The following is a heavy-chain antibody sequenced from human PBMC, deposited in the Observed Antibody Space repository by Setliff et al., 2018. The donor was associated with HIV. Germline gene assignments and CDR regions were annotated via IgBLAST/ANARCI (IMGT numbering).Heavy chain of an antibody. J-gene: IGHJ4*02. D-gene: IGHD6-13*01. Sequence: GGSLRLSCAASGFTFSTYAMSWVRQAPGRGLEWVSAISATTGDTYYADSVKGRFTISRDNSKNTLYLQMNSLSAEDTAPYYCANLIGEADTPYWGQGTLVTVSS. CDR1: GFTFSTYA. V-gene: IGHV3-23*01. CDR3: ANLIGEADTPY. CDR2: ISATTGDT.